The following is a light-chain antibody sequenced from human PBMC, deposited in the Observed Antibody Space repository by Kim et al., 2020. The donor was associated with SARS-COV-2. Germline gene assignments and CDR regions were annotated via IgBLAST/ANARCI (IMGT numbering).Light chain of an antibody. V-gene: IGKV3-11*01. CDR1: QSVSSY. J-gene: IGKJ4*01. CDR3: QQRSNWPPFT. CDR2: DAS. Sequence: PGERATLSCRASQSVSSYLAWYQQKPGQAPRLLIYDASNRATGIPARFSGSGSGTDFTLTISSLEPEDFAVYYCQQRSNWPPFTFGGGTKVDIK.